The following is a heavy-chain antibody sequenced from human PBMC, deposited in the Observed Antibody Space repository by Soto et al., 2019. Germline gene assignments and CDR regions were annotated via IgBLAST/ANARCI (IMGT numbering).Heavy chain of an antibody. V-gene: IGHV3-30*03. CDR1: GFTFSSYG. Sequence: PGGSLRLSCAASGFTFSSYGMHWVRQAPGKGLDWVAVISYDGSNKYYADSVKGRFTISRDNAKNSLYLQMNSLRAEDTAVYYCARGAAYYYDSSGSADAFDIWGQGTMVTVSS. D-gene: IGHD3-22*01. J-gene: IGHJ3*02. CDR3: ARGAAYYYDSSGSADAFDI. CDR2: ISYDGSNK.